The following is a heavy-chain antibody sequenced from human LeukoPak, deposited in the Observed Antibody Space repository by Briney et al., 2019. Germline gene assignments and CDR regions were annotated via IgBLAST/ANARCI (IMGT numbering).Heavy chain of an antibody. J-gene: IGHJ3*02. D-gene: IGHD4-17*01. CDR1: GFTFNSYA. V-gene: IGHV3-23*01. Sequence: PGGSLRLSCAASGFTFNSYAMSWVRQAPGKGLEWVSAISGRGGSTYYADSVKGRFTISRDNSKNTLYLQMNSLRAEDTAVYYCAKFCKGGDYVMVDAFDIWGQGTMVTVSS. CDR3: AKFCKGGDYVMVDAFDI. CDR2: ISGRGGST.